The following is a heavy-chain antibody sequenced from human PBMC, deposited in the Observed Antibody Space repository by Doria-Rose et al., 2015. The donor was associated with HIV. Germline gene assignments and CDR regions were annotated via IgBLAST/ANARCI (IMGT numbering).Heavy chain of an antibody. V-gene: IGHV2-26*01. D-gene: IGHD6-13*01. CDR3: ARIKSSRWYHKYYFDF. CDR2: ILTDDER. Sequence: QESGPVLVKPTETLTLTCTVSGVSLSSPGMGVSWIRQPPGKALEWLANILTDDERSYRTSLNSRLTISRSTSKSQVVLTMTDMDPVDTATYYCARIKSSRWYHKYYFDFWGQGTLVIVSA. J-gene: IGHJ4*02. CDR1: GVSLSSPGMG.